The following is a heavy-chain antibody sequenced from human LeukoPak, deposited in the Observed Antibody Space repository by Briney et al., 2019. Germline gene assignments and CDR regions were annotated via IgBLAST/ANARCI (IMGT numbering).Heavy chain of an antibody. D-gene: IGHD2-15*01. Sequence: SQTLSLTCAVSGGSISSGDYSWSWIRQPPGKGLEWIGHISHSGSTHCNPPLKSRVTISVDRSKNQFSLKLSSVTAADTAVYYCARVSCSGTTCYPHRQFDHWGQGTLVSASS. V-gene: IGHV4-30-2*01. CDR1: GGSISSGDYS. CDR2: ISHSGST. J-gene: IGHJ4*02. CDR3: ARVSCSGTTCYPHRQFDH.